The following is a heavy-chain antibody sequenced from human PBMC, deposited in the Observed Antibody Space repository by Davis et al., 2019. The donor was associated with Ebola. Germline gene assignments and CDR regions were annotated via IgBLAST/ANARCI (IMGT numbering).Heavy chain of an antibody. CDR2: IYSGGGT. Sequence: GESLKISCAASGFTVSSNYMSWVRQAPGKGLQWVSLIYSGGGTYYADSVRGRFTISRDSSKNTLYLQMNSLRAEDTAVYYCAKEDPPYYDFWSGPFDYWGQGTLVTVSS. D-gene: IGHD3-3*01. V-gene: IGHV3-53*05. J-gene: IGHJ4*02. CDR3: AKEDPPYYDFWSGPFDY. CDR1: GFTVSSNY.